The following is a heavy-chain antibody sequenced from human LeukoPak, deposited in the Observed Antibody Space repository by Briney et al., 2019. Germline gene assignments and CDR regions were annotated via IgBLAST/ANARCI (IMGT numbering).Heavy chain of an antibody. CDR1: GYTFTRYG. D-gene: IGHD5-24*01. CDR3: ARESWLQMRGLLDY. V-gene: IGHV1-18*01. Sequence: ASVKVSCKASGYTFTRYGISWVRQAPGQGLEWMGWISAYNGNTNYAQKLQGRVTMTTDTSTSTAYMELRSLRSDDTAVYYCARESWLQMRGLLDYWGQGTLVTVSS. J-gene: IGHJ4*02. CDR2: ISAYNGNT.